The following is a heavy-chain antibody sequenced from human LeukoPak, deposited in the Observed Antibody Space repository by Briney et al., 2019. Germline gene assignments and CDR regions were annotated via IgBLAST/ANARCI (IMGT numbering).Heavy chain of an antibody. V-gene: IGHV3-21*01. J-gene: IGHJ3*02. Sequence: GGSLRLSCAASGFTFSSYGMHRVRQAPGKGLEWVSSISSSSSYIYYADSVKGRFTISRDNAKNSLYLQMNSLRAEDTAVYYCARDWGSMVYAINAFDIWGQGTMVTVSS. CDR3: ARDWGSMVYAINAFDI. CDR1: GFTFSSYG. CDR2: ISSSSSYI. D-gene: IGHD2-8*01.